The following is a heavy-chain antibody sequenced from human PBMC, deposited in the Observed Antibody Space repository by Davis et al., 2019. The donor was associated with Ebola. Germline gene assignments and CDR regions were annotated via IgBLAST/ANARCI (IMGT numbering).Heavy chain of an antibody. Sequence: SETLSLTCTVSGGSISGYYWSWIRQPPGKGLEWIGYIYYSGSTNYNPSLKSRVTISVDTSKNQFSLKLSSVTAADTAVYYCARIWHTSGDFDYWGQGTLVTVSS. CDR1: GGSISGYY. CDR3: ARIWHTSGDFDY. D-gene: IGHD2-21*01. V-gene: IGHV4-59*01. CDR2: IYYSGST. J-gene: IGHJ4*02.